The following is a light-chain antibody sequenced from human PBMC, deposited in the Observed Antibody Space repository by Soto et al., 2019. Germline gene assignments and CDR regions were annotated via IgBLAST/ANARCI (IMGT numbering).Light chain of an antibody. CDR1: SSNIGGNS. CDR3: GSWDSSLSAYV. CDR2: DDN. J-gene: IGLJ1*01. Sequence: QSVLTQPPSVSAAPGQKGTISFSGSSSNIGGNSVSWYQQLPGTAPKLLIYDDNKRPSGIPDRFSGSKSGTSATLGITGFQTGDEADYYCGSWDSSLSAYVFGTGTKVTVL. V-gene: IGLV1-51*01.